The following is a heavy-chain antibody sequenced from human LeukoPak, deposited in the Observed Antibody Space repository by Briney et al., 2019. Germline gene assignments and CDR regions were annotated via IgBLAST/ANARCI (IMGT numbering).Heavy chain of an antibody. J-gene: IGHJ5*02. V-gene: IGHV4-4*09. Sequence: SETLSLTCTVSGGSLRSFYCSWIRQPPGKGPEWVGFVFPTGTTNYNPSLRSRVAMSVDMSENQFSLKLSSVTAADTAVYYCARNGNYGLGWFDPWGQGTLVTVSS. D-gene: IGHD3-16*01. CDR2: VFPTGTT. CDR1: GGSLRSFY. CDR3: ARNGNYGLGWFDP.